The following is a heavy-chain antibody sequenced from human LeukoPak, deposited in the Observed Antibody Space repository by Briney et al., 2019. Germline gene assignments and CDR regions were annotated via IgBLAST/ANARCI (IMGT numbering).Heavy chain of an antibody. J-gene: IGHJ5*02. CDR1: GFTFSSYA. Sequence: GGSLRLSCAASGFTFSSYAMSWVRQAPGKGLEWVSAISGSGGSTYYADSVKGRFTISRDNSKNTLYLQMNSLRAEDTAVYYCAKDSIVVVPAAPEWFDPWGQGTLVTVSS. CDR2: ISGSGGST. CDR3: AKDSIVVVPAAPEWFDP. D-gene: IGHD2-2*01. V-gene: IGHV3-23*01.